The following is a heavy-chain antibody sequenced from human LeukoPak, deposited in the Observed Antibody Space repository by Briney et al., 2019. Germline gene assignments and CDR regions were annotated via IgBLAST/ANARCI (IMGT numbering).Heavy chain of an antibody. CDR2: ISYDGSNK. Sequence: PGGSLRLSCAAYGFTFSSSAMHLVRQAPDKGLEWVAVISYDGSNKYYADSVKGRFTISRDNSKNTLYLQMNSLRADDTAVYYCARDRDSSGWYEGFDYWGQGTLVTVSS. J-gene: IGHJ4*02. CDR3: ARDRDSSGWYEGFDY. D-gene: IGHD6-19*01. V-gene: IGHV3-30-3*01. CDR1: GFTFSSSA.